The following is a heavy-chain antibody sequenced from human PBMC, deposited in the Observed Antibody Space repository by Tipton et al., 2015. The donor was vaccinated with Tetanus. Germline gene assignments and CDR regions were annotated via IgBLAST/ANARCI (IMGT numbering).Heavy chain of an antibody. CDR3: ARVWFGDLFGVGAFDI. Sequence: TLSLTCTISGGSFGNFYWAWIRQPPGRGLEWIGYIYYSGSTNYDASLKSRVTISLDTSKNQFSLKMSSVTAADRAMYYCARVWFGDLFGVGAFDIWGQGTMVTVSS. CDR2: IYYSGST. V-gene: IGHV4-59*01. D-gene: IGHD3-10*01. J-gene: IGHJ3*02. CDR1: GGSFGNFY.